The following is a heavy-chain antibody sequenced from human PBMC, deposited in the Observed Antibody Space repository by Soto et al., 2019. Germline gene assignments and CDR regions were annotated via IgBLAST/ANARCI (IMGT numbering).Heavy chain of an antibody. Sequence: SQTISLTTSVSGVTICSCSYYWGWYRQPPGKGLERIGSNFHNGNSYYTPSLKSRVTISVDTSKNQFSLKLVFLTAADTAVYYCARAPTIWGQGSLVTVSS. J-gene: IGHJ4*02. D-gene: IGHD5-12*01. CDR1: GVTICSCSYY. CDR3: ARAPTI. V-gene: IGHV4-39*01. CDR2: NFHNGNS.